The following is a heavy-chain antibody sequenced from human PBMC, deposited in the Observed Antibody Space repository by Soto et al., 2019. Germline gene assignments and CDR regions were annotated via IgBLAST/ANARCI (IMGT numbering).Heavy chain of an antibody. V-gene: IGHV3-23*01. Sequence: GRSLRLSCAVSGFICSSYDMSWVRQAPGKGLEWVSTILVGGSTHYEDSVKGRFTISRDTSKNTVYLQTNSLTAGDTAVYYCAKATATGGGAFEIYGQGTMVTVSS. J-gene: IGHJ3*02. CDR2: ILVGGST. CDR1: GFICSSYD. CDR3: AKATATGGGAFEI. D-gene: IGHD2-8*02.